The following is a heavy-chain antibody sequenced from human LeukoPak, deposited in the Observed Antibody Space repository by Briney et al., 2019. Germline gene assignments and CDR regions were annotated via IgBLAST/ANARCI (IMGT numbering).Heavy chain of an antibody. J-gene: IGHJ4*02. CDR2: ISYDGSNK. CDR1: GFTFSSYG. D-gene: IGHD3-10*01. CDR3: ATLITMIRGVTFDY. V-gene: IGHV3-30*03. Sequence: GGSLRLSCAASGFTFSSYGMHWVRQAPGKGLEWVAVISYDGSNKYYADSVKGRFTISRDNSKNTLYLQMNSLRAEDTAVYYCATLITMIRGVTFDYWGQGTLVTVSS.